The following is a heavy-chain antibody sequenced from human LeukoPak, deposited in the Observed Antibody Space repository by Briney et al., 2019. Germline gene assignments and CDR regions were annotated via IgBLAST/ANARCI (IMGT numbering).Heavy chain of an antibody. V-gene: IGHV4-31*03. CDR2: IYYSGGT. CDR3: ARMTASGGNYDY. Sequence: SETLSLTCTVSGGSISSGGYYWSWIRQHPGKGLEWIGYIYYSGGTYYNPSLKSRVTISVDTSKNQFSLKLSSVTAADTAVYYCARMTASGGNYDYWGQGTLVTVSS. J-gene: IGHJ4*02. D-gene: IGHD3-10*01. CDR1: GGSISSGGYY.